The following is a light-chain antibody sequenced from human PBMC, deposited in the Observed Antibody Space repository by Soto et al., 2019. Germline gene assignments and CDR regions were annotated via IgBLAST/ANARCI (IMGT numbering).Light chain of an antibody. CDR2: NAS. J-gene: IGKJ5*01. V-gene: IGKV3-11*01. CDR3: QQRMIWPPIT. Sequence: EVVLTQSPATLSFSPGERATLSCRASQSVNTNLACYQQKPGHPPRLLILNASNRATGIPARFSGSGSGTDFTLTISSLEPEDFAIYYCQQRMIWPPITFGQGTRLEIK. CDR1: QSVNTN.